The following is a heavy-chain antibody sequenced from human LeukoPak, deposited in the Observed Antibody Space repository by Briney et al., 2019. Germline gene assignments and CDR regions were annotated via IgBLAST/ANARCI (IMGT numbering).Heavy chain of an antibody. CDR1: GFTFSSYW. Sequence: PGGSLRLSCAASGFTFSSYWMHWVRQAPGKGLVWVSRINSDGSSTSYADSVKGRFTISRDNAKNTLYLQMNSLRAEDTAVYYCARDRGTYTAMVKGGSWFDPWGQGTLVTVSS. V-gene: IGHV3-74*01. CDR2: INSDGSST. J-gene: IGHJ5*02. CDR3: ARDRGTYTAMVKGGSWFDP. D-gene: IGHD5-18*01.